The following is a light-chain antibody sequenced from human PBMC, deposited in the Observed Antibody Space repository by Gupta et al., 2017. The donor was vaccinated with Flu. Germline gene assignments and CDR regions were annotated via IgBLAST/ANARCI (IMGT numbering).Light chain of an antibody. V-gene: IGLV1-44*01. CDR2: NTD. J-gene: IGLJ2*01. CDR1: SSNIGIET. Sequence: QSVLTQPPSASGTPGQRVTMSFSGSSSNIGIETVTWYQQFPGTAPNLVIYNTDQRPSGVPDRFSGSKSGTSASLAISGLQAEDGADYYCAAWDASLNGVIFGGGTKLTVL. CDR3: AAWDASLNGVI.